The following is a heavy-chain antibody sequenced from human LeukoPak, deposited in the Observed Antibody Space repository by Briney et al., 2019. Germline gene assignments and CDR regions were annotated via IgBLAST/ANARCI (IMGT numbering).Heavy chain of an antibody. Sequence: ASVKVSCKASGYTFTSYGISWVRQAPGQGLEWMGWISAYNGNTNYAQKLQGRVTMTTDTSTSTAYMELRSLRSDDTAVYYCARARSITGTTGNFFDYWGQGTLVTVSP. CDR2: ISAYNGNT. D-gene: IGHD1-7*01. J-gene: IGHJ4*02. V-gene: IGHV1-18*01. CDR3: ARARSITGTTGNFFDY. CDR1: GYTFTSYG.